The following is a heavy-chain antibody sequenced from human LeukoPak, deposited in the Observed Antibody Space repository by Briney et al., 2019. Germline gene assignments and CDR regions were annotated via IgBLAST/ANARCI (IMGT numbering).Heavy chain of an antibody. CDR1: GYSFTSYW. Sequence: GESLKISCKGSGYSFTSYWIGWVRQMPGKGLEWVGIVCPGDSDTRYSPSFQGQVTFSADKSISTAYLQWDSLKASDTAMYYCARDNYGGNFDYWGQGTLVTVSS. V-gene: IGHV5-51*01. CDR2: VCPGDSDT. CDR3: ARDNYGGNFDY. D-gene: IGHD4-23*01. J-gene: IGHJ4*02.